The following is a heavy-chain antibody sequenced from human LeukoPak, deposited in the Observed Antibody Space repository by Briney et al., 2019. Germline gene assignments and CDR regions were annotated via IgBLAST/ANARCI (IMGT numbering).Heavy chain of an antibody. CDR3: ASSSGRYID. D-gene: IGHD6-19*01. J-gene: IGHJ4*02. CDR1: GFTFSSYS. CDR2: ITPSSSYI. V-gene: IGHV3-21*01. Sequence: GESLKISCAASGFTFSSYSMNWVRQAPGKGLEWVSFITPSSSYIYYADSVKGRFTISRDNAKYSLYLQMNSLRVEDTAVYYCASSSGRYIDWGQGTLVTVSS.